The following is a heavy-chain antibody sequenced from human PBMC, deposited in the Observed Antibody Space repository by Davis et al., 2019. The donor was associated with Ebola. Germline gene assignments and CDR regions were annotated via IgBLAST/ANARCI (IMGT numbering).Heavy chain of an antibody. J-gene: IGHJ6*02. D-gene: IGHD6-19*01. Sequence: ESLKISCAASGFTFSSYSMNWVRQAPGKGLEWVSSISSSSSYIYYADSVKGRFTISRDNAKNSLYLQMNSLRAEDTAVYYCARARRGSSGWHGGRYGMDVWGQGTTVTVSS. CDR3: ARARRGSSGWHGGRYGMDV. V-gene: IGHV3-21*01. CDR2: ISSSSSYI. CDR1: GFTFSSYS.